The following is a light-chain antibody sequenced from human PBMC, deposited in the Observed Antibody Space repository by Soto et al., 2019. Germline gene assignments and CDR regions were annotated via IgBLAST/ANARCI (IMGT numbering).Light chain of an antibody. CDR2: KAS. CDR3: QQYNSYSPWT. V-gene: IGKV1-5*03. Sequence: DIQMTQSPSTLSASVGDRVTITCRASRSISNWLAWYQQRPGIAPKLLXXKASTLKSGVPSRFSGSGSGTEXPLTXXSLQPDDFATYYCQQYNSYSPWTFGQGTKVDIK. J-gene: IGKJ1*01. CDR1: RSISNW.